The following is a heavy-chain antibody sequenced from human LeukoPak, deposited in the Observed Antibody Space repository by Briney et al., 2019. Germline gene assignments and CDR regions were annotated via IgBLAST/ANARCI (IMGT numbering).Heavy chain of an antibody. J-gene: IGHJ4*02. CDR3: AKDAYSGFSSSYNMDS. CDR2: INPNSGGT. V-gene: IGHV1-2*02. Sequence: ASVKVSCKASGYTVTGHYLHWVRQALGQGLEWMGWINPNSGGTNYQGRVTMTRDTSINTAYMELNSLTSDDTAMYYCAKDAYSGFSSSYNMDSWGQGTLVTVSS. CDR1: GYTVTGHY. D-gene: IGHD5-18*01.